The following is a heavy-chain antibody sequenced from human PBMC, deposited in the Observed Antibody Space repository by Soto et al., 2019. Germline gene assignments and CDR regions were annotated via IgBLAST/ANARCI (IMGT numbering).Heavy chain of an antibody. V-gene: IGHV3-7*01. CDR2: IKQDGSEK. CDR3: ARVDGYNYGYGYYFDY. Sequence: ESGGGLVQPGGSLRLSCAASGFTFSSYWMSWVRQAPGKGLEWVANIKQDGSEKYYVDSVKGRFTISRDNAKNSLYLQMNSLRAEDTAVYYCARVDGYNYGYGYYFDYWGQGTLVTVSS. CDR1: GFTFSSYW. D-gene: IGHD5-12*01. J-gene: IGHJ4*02.